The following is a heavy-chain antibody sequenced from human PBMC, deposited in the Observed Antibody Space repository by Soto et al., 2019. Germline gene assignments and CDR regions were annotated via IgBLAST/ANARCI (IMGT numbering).Heavy chain of an antibody. CDR3: ARGATTYGDYPSYYFDY. D-gene: IGHD4-17*01. Sequence: QLQLQESGPGLVKPSETLSLTCTVSGGSISSSSYYWGWIRQPPGKGLEWIGSIYYSGSTYYNPSLKSRVTISVDTSKNQFSLKLSSVTAADTAVYYCARGATTYGDYPSYYFDYWGQGTLVTVSS. CDR1: GGSISSSSYY. V-gene: IGHV4-39*01. J-gene: IGHJ4*02. CDR2: IYYSGST.